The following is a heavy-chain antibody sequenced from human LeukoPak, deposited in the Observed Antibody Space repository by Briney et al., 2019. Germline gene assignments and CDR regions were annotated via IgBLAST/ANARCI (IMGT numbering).Heavy chain of an antibody. CDR3: ARVGGYSGYDHYYYYYYMDV. D-gene: IGHD5-12*01. V-gene: IGHV3-74*01. CDR2: INSDGSST. Sequence: PGGSLRLSCAASGFTFSSYWMHWVRQAPGKGLVWVSRINSDGSSTSYADSVKGRFTISRDNAKNSLYLQMNSLRAEDTALYYCARVGGYSGYDHYYYYYYMDVWGKGTTVTVSS. J-gene: IGHJ6*03. CDR1: GFTFSSYW.